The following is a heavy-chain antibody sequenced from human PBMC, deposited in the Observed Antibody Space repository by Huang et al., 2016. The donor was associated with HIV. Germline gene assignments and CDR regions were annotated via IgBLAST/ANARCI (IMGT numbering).Heavy chain of an antibody. CDR2: IKSDGSST. V-gene: IGHV3-74*01. D-gene: IGHD3-10*01. CDR1: GFTFSSYW. CDR3: ARGSRQGKYYYGSGTAY. J-gene: IGHJ4*02. Sequence: EVQLVESGGGLVQPGGSLRLSCAASGFTFSSYWMHWVRQVPGKGLLWVSKIKSDGSSTSYADSVKGRFTISRDNAKNTLYLQMNSLRAEDTAVYYCARGSRQGKYYYGSGTAYWGQGTLVTVSS.